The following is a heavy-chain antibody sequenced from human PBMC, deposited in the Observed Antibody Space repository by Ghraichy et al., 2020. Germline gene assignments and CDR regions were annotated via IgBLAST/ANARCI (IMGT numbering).Heavy chain of an antibody. J-gene: IGHJ4*02. D-gene: IGHD2-21*02. CDR2: IKRDGSDS. CDR3: ARGANCGADCHTEDYFDY. Sequence: GGSLRLSCAASGFTFSSYWMTWVRQAPGKGLEWVSNIKRDGSDSHYVDSVKGRFTISRDNAKKSLFLHMVNLRAEDTAVYYCARGANCGADCHTEDYFDYWGQGTLVNV. V-gene: IGHV3-7*01. CDR1: GFTFSSYW.